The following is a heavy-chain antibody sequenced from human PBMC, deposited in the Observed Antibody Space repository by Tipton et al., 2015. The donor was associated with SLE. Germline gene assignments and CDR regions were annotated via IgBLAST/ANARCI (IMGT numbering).Heavy chain of an antibody. CDR2: IKQDGSEK. CDR1: GFTFSSYW. Sequence: SLRLSCAASGFTFSSYWMTWVRQAPGKGLEWVANIKQDGSEKYYVDSVKGRFSISRDNAKNSLYLQMNSLRAEDTAVYYCAREPTRGWYFDLWGRGTLVSVSS. D-gene: IGHD3-10*01. CDR3: AREPTRGWYFDL. J-gene: IGHJ2*01. V-gene: IGHV3-7*01.